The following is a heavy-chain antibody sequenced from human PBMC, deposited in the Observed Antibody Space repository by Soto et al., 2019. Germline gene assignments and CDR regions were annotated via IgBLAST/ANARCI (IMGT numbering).Heavy chain of an antibody. J-gene: IGHJ6*02. D-gene: IGHD3-22*01. CDR3: TGSSGYYLGYYYYGMDV. V-gene: IGHV3-49*04. CDR2: IRSKAYGGTT. Sequence: PGGSLRLSCTASGFTFGDYAMSWVRQAPGKGLEWVGFIRSKAYGGTTEYAASVKGRFTISRDDSKSIAYLQMNSLKTEDTAVYYCTGSSGYYLGYYYYGMDVWGQGTTVTVSS. CDR1: GFTFGDYA.